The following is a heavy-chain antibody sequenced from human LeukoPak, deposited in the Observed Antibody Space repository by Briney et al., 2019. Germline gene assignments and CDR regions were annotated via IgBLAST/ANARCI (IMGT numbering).Heavy chain of an antibody. CDR2: IRYDGSNK. Sequence: PGGSLRLSCAASGFTFSSYGMHWVRQAPGKGLEWVAFIRYDGSNKYYADSVKGRFIISRDNSKNTLYLQMNSLRAEDTAVYYCAKGRLRFLEWLFVYWGQGTLVTVSS. CDR3: AKGRLRFLEWLFVY. V-gene: IGHV3-30*02. D-gene: IGHD3-3*01. CDR1: GFTFSSYG. J-gene: IGHJ4*02.